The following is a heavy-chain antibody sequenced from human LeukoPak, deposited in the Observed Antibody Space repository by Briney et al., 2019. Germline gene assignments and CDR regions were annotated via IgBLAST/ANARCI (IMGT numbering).Heavy chain of an antibody. CDR3: AREARAGNWFDP. Sequence: ASVKVSCKASGYTFTSYYIHWVRQAPGQGLEWMGRINPDSGGTNYAQKFQGRVTMTRDTSISTVYMDLSMLRSDDTAMYYCAREARAGNWFDPWGQGTLVIVSS. V-gene: IGHV1-2*06. CDR1: GYTFTSYY. J-gene: IGHJ5*02. CDR2: INPDSGGT.